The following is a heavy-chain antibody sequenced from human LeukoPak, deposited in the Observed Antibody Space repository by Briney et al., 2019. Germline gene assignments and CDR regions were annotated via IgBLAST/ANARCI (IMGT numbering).Heavy chain of an antibody. CDR1: GGSFSGYN. CDR2: INHSGST. J-gene: IGHJ4*02. Sequence: SETLSLTCAVYGGSFSGYNWSWIRQPPGKGLEWIGEINHSGSTNYNPSLKSRVTISVDTSKNQFSLKLSSVTAADTAVYYCARGRAFGVLFDYWGQGTLVTVSS. D-gene: IGHD3-16*01. V-gene: IGHV4-34*01. CDR3: ARGRAFGVLFDY.